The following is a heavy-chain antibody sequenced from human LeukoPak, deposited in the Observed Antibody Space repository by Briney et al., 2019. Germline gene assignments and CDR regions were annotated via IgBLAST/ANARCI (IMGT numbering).Heavy chain of an antibody. CDR1: GGSFSGYY. CDR3: ARAGGLWQQLVPLYL. CDR2: VHHSGST. V-gene: IGHV4-34*01. Sequence: SETLSLTCAVHGGSFSGYYWSWIRQPPEKGLEWIGAVHHSGSTSYNPSLKSRVTISVDTSKNQFSLQLSSVTAADTAVYYCARAGGLWQQLVPLYLWGQGNLVTVSS. J-gene: IGHJ5*02. D-gene: IGHD6-13*01.